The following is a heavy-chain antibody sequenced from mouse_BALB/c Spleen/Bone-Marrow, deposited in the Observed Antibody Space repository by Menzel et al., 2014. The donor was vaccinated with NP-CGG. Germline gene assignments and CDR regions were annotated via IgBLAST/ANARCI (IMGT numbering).Heavy chain of an antibody. J-gene: IGHJ1*01. CDR3: ASYRYGWYFDV. Sequence: EVKLQESGAELVKPGASVKLSCTASGFNIKDTYLHWVKQRPEQGLDWIGRIDPASGNTKYDPKFQGKATITAGTSSNTAYLQLSSLTSEDTAVYYCASYRYGWYFDVWGAGTTVTVSS. V-gene: IGHV14-3*02. CDR1: GFNIKDTY. CDR2: IDPASGNT. D-gene: IGHD2-14*01.